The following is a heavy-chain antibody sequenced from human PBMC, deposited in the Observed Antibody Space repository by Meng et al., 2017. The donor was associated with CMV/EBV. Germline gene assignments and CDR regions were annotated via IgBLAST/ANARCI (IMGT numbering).Heavy chain of an antibody. D-gene: IGHD3-10*01. Sequence: GESLKISCAASGFTFSSYGMHWVRQAPGKGLEWVAFIRYDGSNKYYADSVKGRFTISRDNSKNTLYLQMNSLRAEDTVVYYCAKTAYGFGELLSYFDYWGQGTLVTVSS. CDR3: AKTAYGFGELLSYFDY. CDR1: GFTFSSYG. J-gene: IGHJ4*02. CDR2: IRYDGSNK. V-gene: IGHV3-30*02.